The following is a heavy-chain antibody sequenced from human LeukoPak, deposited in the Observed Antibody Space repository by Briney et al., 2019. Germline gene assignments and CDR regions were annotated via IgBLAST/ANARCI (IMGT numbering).Heavy chain of an antibody. V-gene: IGHV3-21*06. Sequence: GGSLRLSCAASGFTFSSYNMNWVRHAPGKGLEWISSITSSSSYIYYADSVKGRFTISRDNAKNSLYLQMNSLSPDDTAVYFCARDPYSGNYGNDYYYYMDVWGKGTTVTISS. CDR2: ITSSSSYI. CDR1: GFTFSSYN. CDR3: ARDPYSGNYGNDYYYYMDV. J-gene: IGHJ6*03. D-gene: IGHD1-26*01.